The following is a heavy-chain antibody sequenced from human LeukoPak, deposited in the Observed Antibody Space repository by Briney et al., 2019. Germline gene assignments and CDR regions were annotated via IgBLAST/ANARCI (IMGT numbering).Heavy chain of an antibody. V-gene: IGHV3-9*01. J-gene: IGHJ4*02. Sequence: PGRSLRLSCAASGFTFDDYAMHWVRQAPGKGLEWVSGISWNSGSIGYADSVKGRFTISIDNAKNSLYLQMNNLRADDTPVYYCARAHAITMKTEGYWGQGTLVTVSS. CDR3: ARAHAITMKTEGY. D-gene: IGHD3-22*01. CDR1: GFTFDDYA. CDR2: ISWNSGSI.